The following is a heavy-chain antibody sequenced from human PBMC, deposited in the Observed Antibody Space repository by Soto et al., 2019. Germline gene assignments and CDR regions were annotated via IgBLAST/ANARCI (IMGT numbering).Heavy chain of an antibody. Sequence: SGGSLRLSCAASGFTFSSYSMNWVRQAPGKGLEWVSSISSSSSYIYYADSVKGRFTISRDNAKNSLYLQMNSLRAEDTAVYYCARDHYYDSSGHENDAFDIWGQGTMVTVSS. CDR1: GFTFSSYS. CDR3: ARDHYYDSSGHENDAFDI. V-gene: IGHV3-21*01. J-gene: IGHJ3*02. D-gene: IGHD3-22*01. CDR2: ISSSSSYI.